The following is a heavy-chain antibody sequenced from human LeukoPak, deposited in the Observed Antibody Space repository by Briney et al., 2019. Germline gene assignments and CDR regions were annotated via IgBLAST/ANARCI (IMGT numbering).Heavy chain of an antibody. V-gene: IGHV3-21*01. D-gene: IGHD3-22*01. CDR3: ARNYYDSSGYYYSPNWFDP. CDR2: ISSSSSYI. CDR1: GFTFSSYS. Sequence: GGSLRLSCAASGFTFSSYSMNWVRQAPGKGLEWVSSISSSSSYIYYADSVKGRFTISRDNAKNSLYLQMNSLRAEDTAVYYCARNYYDSSGYYYSPNWFDPWGQGTLVTVPS. J-gene: IGHJ5*02.